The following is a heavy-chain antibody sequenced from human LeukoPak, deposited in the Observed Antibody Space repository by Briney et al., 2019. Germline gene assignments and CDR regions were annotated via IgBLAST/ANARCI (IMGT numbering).Heavy chain of an antibody. J-gene: IGHJ3*02. Sequence: RPGGSLRLSCAASGFTFSAYSMNWVRQAPGKGLEWVSSISTSSIYIYYADSVKGRFTVSRDNAKNSLYLQMNSLRAEDTAVYYCARSSIDGYNLIDAFDMWGQGTMVTVSS. CDR1: GFTFSAYS. CDR3: ARSSIDGYNLIDAFDM. D-gene: IGHD5-24*01. V-gene: IGHV3-21*01. CDR2: ISTSSIYI.